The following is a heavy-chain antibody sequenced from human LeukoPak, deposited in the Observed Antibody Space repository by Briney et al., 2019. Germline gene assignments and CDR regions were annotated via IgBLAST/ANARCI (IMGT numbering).Heavy chain of an antibody. Sequence: GGSLRLSCAVSGFTVSNNYMSWVRQAPGKGLEWVSVLYSDGATYYTDSVKGRFTISRDNSKNTLYLQMNNLRGEDTAMYYCARDSYGGIDCWGQGTLVTVSS. CDR2: LYSDGAT. V-gene: IGHV3-66*01. D-gene: IGHD4-23*01. J-gene: IGHJ4*02. CDR1: GFTVSNNY. CDR3: ARDSYGGIDC.